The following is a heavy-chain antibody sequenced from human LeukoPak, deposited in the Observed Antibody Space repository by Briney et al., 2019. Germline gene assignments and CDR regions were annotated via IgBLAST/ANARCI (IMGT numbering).Heavy chain of an antibody. V-gene: IGHV3-30-3*01. CDR3: ARDWGYCSSTSCYSDFDY. CDR1: GFTFSSYA. D-gene: IGHD2-2*01. CDR2: ISYGGSDK. J-gene: IGHJ4*02. Sequence: PGRSLRLSCAASGFTFSSYAMHWVRQAPGKGLEWVAVISYGGSDKYYADSVKGRFTISRDNSKNTLYLQMNSLRAEDTAVYYCARDWGYCSSTSCYSDFDYWGQGTLVTVSS.